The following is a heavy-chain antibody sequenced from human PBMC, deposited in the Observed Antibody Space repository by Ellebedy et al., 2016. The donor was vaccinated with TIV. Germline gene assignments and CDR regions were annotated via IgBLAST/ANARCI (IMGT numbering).Heavy chain of an antibody. CDR1: GYTFNTNA. CDR3: ARARKRRFSRSPLFDF. J-gene: IGHJ4*02. CDR2: INAGNGIA. V-gene: IGHV1-3*01. D-gene: IGHD6-13*01. Sequence: ASVKVSCXASGYTFNTNALHWVRQAPGQGLEWMGWINAGNGIAKYPQKFLGRVTFTRDTSASTAYMELSSLRSEDTAVYYCARARKRRFSRSPLFDFWGQGALGTRSS.